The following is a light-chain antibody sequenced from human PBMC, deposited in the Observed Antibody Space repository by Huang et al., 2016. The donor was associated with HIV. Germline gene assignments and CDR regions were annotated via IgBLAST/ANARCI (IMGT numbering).Light chain of an antibody. CDR1: QSISSW. Sequence: DIQMTQSPSTLSASVGDRVTITCRASQSISSWLAWYQQQPGKAPKLLIYKASSLESGVPSRFSGSGSGTEFTLPISSLQPDDFATYYCQQYNSYPYTFGQGTKLEIK. V-gene: IGKV1-5*03. CDR2: KAS. J-gene: IGKJ2*01. CDR3: QQYNSYPYT.